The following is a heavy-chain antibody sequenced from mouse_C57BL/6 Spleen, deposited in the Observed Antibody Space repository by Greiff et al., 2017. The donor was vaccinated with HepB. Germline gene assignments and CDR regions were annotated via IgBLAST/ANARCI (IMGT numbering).Heavy chain of an antibody. CDR1: GFTFSDYG. D-gene: IGHD1-1*01. CDR3: ARPVDGQDYAMDY. J-gene: IGHJ4*01. V-gene: IGHV5-17*01. Sequence: EVKLQESGGGLVKPGGSLKLSCAASGFTFSDYGMHWVRQAPEKGLEWVAYISSGSSTIYYADTVKGRFTISRDNAKNTLFLQMTSLRSEDTAMYYCARPVDGQDYAMDYWGQGTSVTVSS. CDR2: ISSGSSTI.